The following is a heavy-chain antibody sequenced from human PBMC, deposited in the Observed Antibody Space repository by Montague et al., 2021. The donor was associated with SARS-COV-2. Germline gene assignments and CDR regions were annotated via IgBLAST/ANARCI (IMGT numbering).Heavy chain of an antibody. V-gene: IGHV4-34*01. CDR3: ARAGSQRFFEF. J-gene: IGHJ2*01. CDR2: IGLPGGS. D-gene: IGHD1-1*01. CDR1: SGSLRNYY. Sequence: SETLSLTCAVTSGSLRNYYWSWIRQPPGKGLERIGEIGLPGGSNYNSSLKVRVTISLDTSNNQVSLSLNSVTAADTAVYYCARAGSQRFFEFWGRGTLVTVSS.